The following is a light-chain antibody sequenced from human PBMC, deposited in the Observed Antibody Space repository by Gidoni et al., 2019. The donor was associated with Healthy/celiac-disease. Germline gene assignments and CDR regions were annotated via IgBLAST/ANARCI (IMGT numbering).Light chain of an antibody. J-gene: IGKJ4*01. CDR2: DAS. V-gene: IGKV1-33*01. CDR1: QDISNY. Sequence: DIQMTQSPSSLSASVGDRVTITCQASQDISNYLNWYQQKPGKAPKLLIYDASNLETGVPSRFSGSGSGTDFTFTISSLQPEDIATYYWQQYDKLPLTFXGXTKVXIK. CDR3: QQYDKLPLT.